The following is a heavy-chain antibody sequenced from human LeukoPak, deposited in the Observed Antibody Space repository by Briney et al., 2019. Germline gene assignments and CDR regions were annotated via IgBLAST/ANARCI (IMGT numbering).Heavy chain of an antibody. V-gene: IGHV3-30*03. CDR3: ARVSVTTPVAIDY. Sequence: PGGSLRLSCAASGFTFSSYGIHWVRQAPGKGLEWVAVISHDGSNKYYADSVKGRFTTSRDNSKNTLYLQMNSLRAEDTAVYYCARVSVTTPVAIDYWGQGTLVTVSS. CDR1: GFTFSSYG. J-gene: IGHJ4*02. CDR2: ISHDGSNK. D-gene: IGHD4-11*01.